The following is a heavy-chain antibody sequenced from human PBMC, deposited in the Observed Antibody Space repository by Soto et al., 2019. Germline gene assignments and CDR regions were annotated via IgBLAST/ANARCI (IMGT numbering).Heavy chain of an antibody. D-gene: IGHD1-7*01. CDR1: GNSVSSNSAA. J-gene: IGHJ6*03. CDR2: TYYRSRWYN. CDR3: AGTTSHQWYYMDV. V-gene: IGHV6-1*01. Sequence: PSQTLSLSCAISGNSVSSNSAAWKWIRLSPSRGLEWLARTYYRSRWYNDYAVSVRSRITVNPDTSKNQFSLQLTSVTPEDTAVYYCAGTTSHQWYYMDVWGKGTTVTVS.